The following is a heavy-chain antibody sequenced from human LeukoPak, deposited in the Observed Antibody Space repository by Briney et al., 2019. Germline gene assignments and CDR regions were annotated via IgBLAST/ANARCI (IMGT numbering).Heavy chain of an antibody. Sequence: ASVKVSCKASGYTFTGYYMHWVRQAPGQGLEWMGWINPNSGGTNYAQKFQGRVTMTRDTSISTAYMELSRLRSDDTAVYYCARGRALMYQLLSQEYFQHWGQGTLVTVSS. CDR2: INPNSGGT. CDR1: GYTFTGYY. J-gene: IGHJ1*01. D-gene: IGHD2-2*01. CDR3: ARGRALMYQLLSQEYFQH. V-gene: IGHV1-2*02.